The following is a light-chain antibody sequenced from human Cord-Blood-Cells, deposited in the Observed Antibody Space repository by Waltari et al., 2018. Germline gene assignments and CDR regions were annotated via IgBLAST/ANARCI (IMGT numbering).Light chain of an antibody. V-gene: IGLV2-23*01. CDR2: EGS. J-gene: IGLJ3*02. CDR3: CSYAGSSTWV. Sequence: QSALTQSASVSGSPGQSITISCTGTSSDVGSYNLVSWYQQHPGKAPKLRIYEGSKRRSGVSNRFSGSKSGNTASLTISGLQAEDEADYYCCSYAGSSTWVFGGGTKLTVL. CDR1: SSDVGSYNL.